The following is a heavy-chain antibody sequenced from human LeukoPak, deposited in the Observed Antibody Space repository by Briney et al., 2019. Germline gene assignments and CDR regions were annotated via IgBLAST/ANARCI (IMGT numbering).Heavy chain of an antibody. Sequence: GGSLRLSCAASGFTFSSYAMSWVRQAPGKGLEWVSSISSSSSYIYYADSVKGRFTISRDNAKNSLNLQMNSLRAEDTAVYYCARVYRGSFFDYWGQGTLVTVSS. D-gene: IGHD3-10*01. CDR2: ISSSSSYI. J-gene: IGHJ4*02. V-gene: IGHV3-21*01. CDR3: ARVYRGSFFDY. CDR1: GFTFSSYA.